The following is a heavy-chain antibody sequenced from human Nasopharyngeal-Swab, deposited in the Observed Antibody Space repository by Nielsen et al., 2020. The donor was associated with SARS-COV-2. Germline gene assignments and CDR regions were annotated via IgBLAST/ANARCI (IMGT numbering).Heavy chain of an antibody. CDR1: GGSISSGGYY. Sequence: LRLSCTVSGGSISSGGYYWSWIRQHPGKGLEWIGYIYYSGSTYYNPSLKSRVTISVDTSKNQFSLKLSSVTAADTAVYYCARGRGRDGYMRDWGQGTLVTVSS. V-gene: IGHV4-31*03. CDR3: ARGRGRDGYMRD. J-gene: IGHJ4*02. CDR2: IYYSGST. D-gene: IGHD5-24*01.